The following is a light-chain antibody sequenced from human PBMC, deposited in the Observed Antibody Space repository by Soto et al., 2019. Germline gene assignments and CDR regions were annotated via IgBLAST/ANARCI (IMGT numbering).Light chain of an antibody. V-gene: IGKV3-20*01. J-gene: IGKJ5*01. CDR3: QQCGSSPIT. Sequence: ENVLTQSPATLSLSPGERATLSCRASQSVPSNYLAWYQHKPGQAPRLLIYGASSRATDIPDRFSGSGSGTDFTLTISRLEPEDFAVYYCQQCGSSPITFCHGTRLEIK. CDR2: GAS. CDR1: QSVPSNY.